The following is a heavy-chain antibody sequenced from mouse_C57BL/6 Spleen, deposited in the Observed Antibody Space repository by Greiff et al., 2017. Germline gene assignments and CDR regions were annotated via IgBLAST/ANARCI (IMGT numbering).Heavy chain of an antibody. CDR2: IDPSDSET. J-gene: IGHJ4*01. D-gene: IGHD2-4*01. V-gene: IGHV1-52*01. CDR3: AISLRNYAMEF. CDR1: GYTFTSYW. Sequence: QVQLQQPGAELVRPGSSVKLSCKASGYTFTSYWMHWVKQRPIQGLEWIGNIDPSDSETQYNPKFKDKAPLTVDKSSSTAYMLLGSLTSENSAVYYCAISLRNYAMEFWGPGTSVTVAS.